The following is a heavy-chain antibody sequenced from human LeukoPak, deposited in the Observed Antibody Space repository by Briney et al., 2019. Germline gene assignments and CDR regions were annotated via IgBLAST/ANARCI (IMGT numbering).Heavy chain of an antibody. V-gene: IGHV7-4-1*02. D-gene: IGHD3-22*01. CDR2: INTNTGNP. CDR1: GYTFTSYA. J-gene: IGHJ3*02. CDR3: ARSPRITMIVVATGAFDI. Sequence: ASVKVSCKASGYTFTSYAMNWVRQAPGQGLEWMGWINTNTGNPTYAQGFTGRFVFSLDTSVSTAYLQISSLKAEDTAVYYCARSPRITMIVVATGAFDIWGQGTMVTVSS.